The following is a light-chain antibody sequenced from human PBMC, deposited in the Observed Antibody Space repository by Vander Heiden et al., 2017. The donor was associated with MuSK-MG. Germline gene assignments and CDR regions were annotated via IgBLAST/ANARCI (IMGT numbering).Light chain of an antibody. CDR2: DAS. CDR3: QQRSKWPLT. CDR1: QSVSSY. V-gene: IGKV3-11*01. J-gene: IGKJ4*01. Sequence: ELVLTQSPATLSLSPGERATLSCRASQSVSSYLGWYQQKPGQPPRLLIYDASNRATDIPARFSGSGSGTDFTLTISSLEPEDFAVYYCQQRSKWPLTFGGGTKVEIK.